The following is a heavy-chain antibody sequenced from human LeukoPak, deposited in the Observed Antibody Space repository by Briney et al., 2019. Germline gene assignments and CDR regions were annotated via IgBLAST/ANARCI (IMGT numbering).Heavy chain of an antibody. CDR1: GYTFTSYG. CDR3: AREGPLVGARSAFDY. J-gene: IGHJ4*02. CDR2: IIPIFGTA. D-gene: IGHD1-26*01. Sequence: SVKVSCNASGYTFTSYGISWVRQAPGQGLEWMGGIIPIFGTANYAQKFQGRVTITADESTSTAYMELSSLRSEDTAVYYCAREGPLVGARSAFDYWGQGTLVTVSS. V-gene: IGHV1-69*13.